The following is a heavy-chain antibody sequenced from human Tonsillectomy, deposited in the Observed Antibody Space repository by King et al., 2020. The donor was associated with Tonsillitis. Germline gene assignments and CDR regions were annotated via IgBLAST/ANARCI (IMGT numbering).Heavy chain of an antibody. D-gene: IGHD5-18*01. CDR1: GFIFSNYD. CDR3: AKGGTGSVYSYGDF. V-gene: IGHV3-30*18. J-gene: IGHJ4*02. CDR2: ISNDGSNE. Sequence: QLVQSGGGVVQPGRSLRLSCAASGFIFSNYDMHWVRQAPGKGLEWVAIISNDGSNEYYPDSVKGRFLISRDNSKDTLCLQMNSLRAEDTAVYYCAKGGTGSVYSYGDFWGQGTLVTVSS.